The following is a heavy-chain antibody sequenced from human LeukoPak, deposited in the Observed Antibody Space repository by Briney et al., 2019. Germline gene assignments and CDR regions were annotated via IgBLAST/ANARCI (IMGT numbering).Heavy chain of an antibody. J-gene: IGHJ4*02. CDR1: GVSLNSHY. CDR3: LVSPYQDFFDY. CDR2: FDGNGRT. Sequence: SETLSLTCTVSGVSLNSHYLNWIRQPPGKGLEWIQDFDGNGRTHSHSPLQSQDTLAVDTAKSQFSLRLSAVTAADPAVYCGLVSPYQDFFDYWGQGPMATVSS. D-gene: IGHD6-6*01. V-gene: IGHV4-4*09.